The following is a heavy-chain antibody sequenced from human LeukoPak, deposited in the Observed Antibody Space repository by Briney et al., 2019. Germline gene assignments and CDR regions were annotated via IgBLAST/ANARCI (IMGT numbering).Heavy chain of an antibody. CDR2: IYYTGNT. D-gene: IGHD4-17*01. Sequence: SETLSLTCTVSGGSISNYYWNWIRQPPGKGLEWIGYIYYTGNTNYNPSLKSRVTISVDTSKNQFSLKLSSVTAADTAVYYCARAGTNLGDYDYWGQGTLVTVSS. CDR1: GGSISNYY. V-gene: IGHV4-59*01. J-gene: IGHJ4*02. CDR3: ARAGTNLGDYDY.